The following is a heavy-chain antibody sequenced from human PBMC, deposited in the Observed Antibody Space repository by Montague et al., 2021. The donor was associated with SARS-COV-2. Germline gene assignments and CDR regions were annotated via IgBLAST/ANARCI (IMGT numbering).Heavy chain of an antibody. CDR1: GGSISSSSYY. CDR2: INHSGST. J-gene: IGHJ6*02. CDR3: ARVRYYGSGTSLGMDV. V-gene: IGHV4-39*07. Sequence: ETLSLTCTVSGGSISSSSYYWGWIRQPPGKGLEWIGEINHSGSTNYNPSLKSRVTISVDTSKNQFSLKLSSVTAADTAVYYCARVRYYGSGTSLGMDVWGQGTTVTVSS. D-gene: IGHD3-10*01.